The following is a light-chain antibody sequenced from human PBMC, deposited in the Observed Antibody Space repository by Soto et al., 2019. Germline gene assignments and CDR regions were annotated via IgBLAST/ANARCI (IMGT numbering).Light chain of an antibody. V-gene: IGKV1-39*01. Sequence: DIQMTQSPSSLSGSAGDRVTITCRASQSISGYLNWYQQKPGKAPKVLMYGTSILQTGVSSRFIVSGSGTDFTLTINSRQPEEFATYYCQRSYITPCTFGQGIKVEIK. CDR1: QSISGY. CDR3: QRSYITPCT. CDR2: GTS. J-gene: IGKJ1*01.